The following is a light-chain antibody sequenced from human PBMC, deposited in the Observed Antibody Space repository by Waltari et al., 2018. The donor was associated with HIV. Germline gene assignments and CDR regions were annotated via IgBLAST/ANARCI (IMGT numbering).Light chain of an antibody. CDR3: SSYTSSSTLVV. Sequence: QSALTQPASVSGSPGQSITISCTGTSSDVGGYNYVSWYQQHPGKAPKLMIYEVSNRPSGVSNRFSGSKSGNTASLTISVLHAEDEADYYCSSYTSSSTLVVFGGGTKLTVL. V-gene: IGLV2-14*01. CDR2: EVS. CDR1: SSDVGGYNY. J-gene: IGLJ2*01.